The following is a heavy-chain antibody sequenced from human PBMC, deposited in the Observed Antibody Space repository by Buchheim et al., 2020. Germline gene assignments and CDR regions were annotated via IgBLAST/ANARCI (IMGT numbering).Heavy chain of an antibody. D-gene: IGHD3-3*01. CDR2: MTHDGTDK. CDR3: ARAGKRGRAVLRFLEWSNQDYGMDV. Sequence: QVQLVESGGGVVQPERSLRLSCAASGFTFRDYGMHWVRQAPGKGLEWVAVMTHDGTDKYYADSVKGRFTISRDNSKNTLYLQMNSLRAEDTAVYYCARAGKRGRAVLRFLEWSNQDYGMDVWGQGTT. CDR1: GFTFRDYG. J-gene: IGHJ6*02. V-gene: IGHV3-30*03.